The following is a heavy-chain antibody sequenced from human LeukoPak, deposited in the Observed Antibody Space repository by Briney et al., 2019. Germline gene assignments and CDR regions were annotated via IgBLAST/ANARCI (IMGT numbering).Heavy chain of an antibody. CDR2: FYYSGNT. CDR1: GGSISTYY. J-gene: IGHJ4*02. Sequence: SETLSLTCTVYGGSISTYYWTWIRQPPGRGLECIGDFYYSGNTNYNPTLKGRVTISVDTSKNQFSLEVKSVTAADTAVYYCARGLWGSSSSWYAYWGQGILVTVSS. D-gene: IGHD6-13*01. CDR3: ARGLWGSSSSWYAY. V-gene: IGHV4-59*01.